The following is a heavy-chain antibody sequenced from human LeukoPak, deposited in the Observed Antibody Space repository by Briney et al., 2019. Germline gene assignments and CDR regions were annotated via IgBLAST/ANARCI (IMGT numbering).Heavy chain of an antibody. CDR2: IYISGST. J-gene: IGHJ5*02. CDR3: ARVYIASPGQFDP. D-gene: IGHD6-13*01. V-gene: IGHV4-61*02. CDR1: GGSISSDSYY. Sequence: SETLSLTCTVSGGSISSDSYYWSWIRQPAGKGLEWIGRIYISGSTSYNPSLKSRVTISVDTSKNQFSLKLSSVTAADTAVYYCARVYIASPGQFDPWGQGTLVTVSS.